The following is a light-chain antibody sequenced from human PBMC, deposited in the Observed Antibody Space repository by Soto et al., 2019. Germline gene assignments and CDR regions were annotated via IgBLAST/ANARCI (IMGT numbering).Light chain of an antibody. CDR2: DVS. V-gene: IGLV2-14*01. CDR3: TSYTRTSSTTYV. CDR1: SSDVGGYNY. Sequence: SALTQPASVSGSPGQSITISCTGTSSDVGGYNYVSWYQQHPGKAPKLMIYDVSNRPSGVSNRFSGSKSGNTASLTISGLQAEDEADYYCTSYTRTSSTTYVFGTGTKVTVL. J-gene: IGLJ1*01.